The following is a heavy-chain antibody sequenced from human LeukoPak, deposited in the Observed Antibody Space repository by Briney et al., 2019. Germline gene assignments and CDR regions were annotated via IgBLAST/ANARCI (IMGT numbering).Heavy chain of an antibody. CDR1: GSSFSSDE. D-gene: IGHD2-21*02. J-gene: IGHJ3*02. CDR2: INIRGDTI. CDR3: ARDLWGDWEGHDAFDI. V-gene: IGHV3-48*03. Sequence: GGSLRLSCVASGSSFSSDEMNWVRQAPGKRRGWSWYINIRGDTIFYADSVKGRFTISRDNDRSARYLQMNSLRAEDTGIYYCARDLWGDWEGHDAFDIWGQGTMVTASS.